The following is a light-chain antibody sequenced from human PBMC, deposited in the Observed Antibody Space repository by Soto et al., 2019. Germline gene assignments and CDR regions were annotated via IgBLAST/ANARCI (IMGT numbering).Light chain of an antibody. J-gene: IGKJ1*01. Sequence: DIQMTQSPATLSASVGDRVTITFRASQSISRWLTWYQQKPGKAPKLLIYDASTLQSGVASRFSGSGSGTEFALIISGLQPDDSATYYCQQYTNTNNPWMFGQGTKVDI. CDR1: QSISRW. V-gene: IGKV1-5*01. CDR2: DAS. CDR3: QQYTNTNNPWM.